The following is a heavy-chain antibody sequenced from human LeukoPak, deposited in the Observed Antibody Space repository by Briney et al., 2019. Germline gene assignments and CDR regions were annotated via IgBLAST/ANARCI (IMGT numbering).Heavy chain of an antibody. V-gene: IGHV3-30-3*01. J-gene: IGHJ4*02. CDR2: ISYDGSNK. CDR3: AKGPLRGTAAAIDY. Sequence: GGSLRLSCAASGFTFSSYAMHWVRQAPGKGLEWVAVISYDGSNKYYADSVKGRFTISRDISTDTLWLQMDSLRTEDTAVYYCAKGPLRGTAAAIDYWGQGTLVTVSS. CDR1: GFTFSSYA. D-gene: IGHD2-2*01.